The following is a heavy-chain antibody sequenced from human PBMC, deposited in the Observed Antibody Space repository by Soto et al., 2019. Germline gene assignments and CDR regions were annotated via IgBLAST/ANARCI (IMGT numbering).Heavy chain of an antibody. V-gene: IGHV4-59*01. J-gene: IGHJ4*02. CDR3: TRSVAVPGARIDY. D-gene: IGHD6-19*01. CDR2: VYYTGST. Sequence: SETLSLTCSVSGGSISGSYWSWIRQSPGKGLEWLGYVYYTGSTNYSPSLRSRVSISVDTSKNEFSLRLSSVTAADTAVYFCTRSVAVPGARIDYWGQGTQVTVSS. CDR1: GGSISGSY.